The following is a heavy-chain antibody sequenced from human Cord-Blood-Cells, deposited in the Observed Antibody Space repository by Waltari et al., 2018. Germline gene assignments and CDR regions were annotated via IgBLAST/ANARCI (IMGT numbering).Heavy chain of an antibody. D-gene: IGHD1-26*01. CDR1: GGSFSGYY. CDR2: INHSGST. CDR3: ARLSGGGLGY. V-gene: IGHV4-34*01. J-gene: IGHJ4*02. Sequence: QVQLQQWGAGLLKPSETLSLTCAVYGGSFSGYYWSWIRQPPGKGLEWIGEINHSGSTNYNPSLKSRVTISVDTSKNQFSLKLSSVTAADTAVYYCARLSGGGLGYWGQGTLVTVSS.